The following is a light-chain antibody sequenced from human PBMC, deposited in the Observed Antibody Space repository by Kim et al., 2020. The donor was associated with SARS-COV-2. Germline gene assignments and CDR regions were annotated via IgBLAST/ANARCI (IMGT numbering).Light chain of an antibody. CDR3: QSYDNSLSGVT. J-gene: IGLJ2*01. CDR2: NNV. Sequence: RVTSSCTGNSSNIGAGSDVHWYQQRPGRGPKLLIHNNVYRPSGVPDRFSGSKSGTSASLAITGLQAEDEADYYCQSYDNSLSGVTFGGGTQLTVL. CDR1: SSNIGAGSD. V-gene: IGLV1-40*01.